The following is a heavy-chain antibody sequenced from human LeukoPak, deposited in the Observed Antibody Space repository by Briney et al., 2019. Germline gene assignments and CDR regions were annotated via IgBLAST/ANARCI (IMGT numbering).Heavy chain of an antibody. Sequence: GGSLRLSCAASGFTFSSYAMSWVRQAPGKGLEWVSSISSSSSYIYYADSVKGRFTISRDNAKNSLYLQMNSLRAEDTAVYYCARGAVISPFDPWGQGTLVTASS. V-gene: IGHV3-21*01. CDR2: ISSSSSYI. J-gene: IGHJ5*02. CDR1: GFTFSSYA. D-gene: IGHD3-16*02. CDR3: ARGAVISPFDP.